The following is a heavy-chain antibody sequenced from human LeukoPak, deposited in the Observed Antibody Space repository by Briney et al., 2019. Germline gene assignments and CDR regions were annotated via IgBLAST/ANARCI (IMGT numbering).Heavy chain of an antibody. CDR2: IYYSGST. CDR1: GGSISSYY. CDR3: ARWYCSSNTCYHMDV. J-gene: IGHJ6*03. Sequence: TSETLSLTCTVSGGSISSYYWSWIRQPPGKGLERIGYIYYSGSTNYIPSLKSRVTMSVDMSKNQLSLKLSSVTAADTAVYYCARWYCSSNTCYHMDVWGQGTTVTVSS. V-gene: IGHV4-59*01. D-gene: IGHD2-2*01.